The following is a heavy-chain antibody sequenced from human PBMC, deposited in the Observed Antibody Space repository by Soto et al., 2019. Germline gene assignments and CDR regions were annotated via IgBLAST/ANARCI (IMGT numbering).Heavy chain of an antibody. CDR1: GGSFSGYY. J-gene: IGHJ6*02. CDR2: INHSGST. V-gene: IGHV4-34*01. CDR3: ARGRYSYYYYYGMDV. Sequence: SETLSLTCAVYGGSFSGYYWSWIRQPPGKGLEWIGEINHSGSTNYNPSLKSRVTISVDTSKNQFSLKLSSVTAADTAVYYCARGRYSYYYYYGMDVWGQGTTVTVSS. D-gene: IGHD3-16*02.